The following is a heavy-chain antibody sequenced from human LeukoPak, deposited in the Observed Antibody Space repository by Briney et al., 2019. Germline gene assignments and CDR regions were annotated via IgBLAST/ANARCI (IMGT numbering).Heavy chain of an antibody. D-gene: IGHD3-22*01. CDR3: AKGGYYDSSGYGAGYYFDY. CDR1: GFTFSSYA. Sequence: GGSLRLSCAASGFTFSSYAMSWVRQAPGKGLEWVSAISGSGGRTYYADSVKGRFTISRDNSKSTVYLQINSLRAEDTAVYYCAKGGYYDSSGYGAGYYFDYWGQGTLVTVSS. CDR2: ISGSGGRT. J-gene: IGHJ4*02. V-gene: IGHV3-23*01.